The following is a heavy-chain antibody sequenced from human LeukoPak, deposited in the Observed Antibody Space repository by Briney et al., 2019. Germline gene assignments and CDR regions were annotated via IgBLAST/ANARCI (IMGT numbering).Heavy chain of an antibody. V-gene: IGHV1-46*01. J-gene: IGHJ4*02. Sequence: ASVKVSCKASGYTFTSYYMHWVRQAPGQGLEWMGIINPSGGSTSYAQKFQGRVTMTRDTSTSTVYMELSSLRSEDTAVYYCARDLNVLMAATPFDHWGQGTLVIVSS. CDR1: GYTFTSYY. CDR3: ARDLNVLMAATPFDH. D-gene: IGHD2-8*01. CDR2: INPSGGST.